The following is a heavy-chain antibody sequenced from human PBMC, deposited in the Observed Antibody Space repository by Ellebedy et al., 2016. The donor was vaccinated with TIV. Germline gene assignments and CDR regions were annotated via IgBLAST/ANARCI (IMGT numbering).Heavy chain of an antibody. CDR1: GFKFKSFA. CDR2: ITWSGGSI. V-gene: IGHV3-9*01. CDR3: AKDYSSVSYYYMDV. D-gene: IGHD2-21*01. J-gene: IGHJ6*03. Sequence: GGSLRLXCAASGFKFKSFAMHWVRQVPGKGLEWVSGITWSGGSIDQADSMEGRFTISRDNGKNSLYLQMNSLRPEDTALYYCAKDYSSVSYYYMDVWGKGTTVIVSS.